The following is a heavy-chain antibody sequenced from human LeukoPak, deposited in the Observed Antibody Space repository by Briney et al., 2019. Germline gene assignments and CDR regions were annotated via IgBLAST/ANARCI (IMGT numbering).Heavy chain of an antibody. Sequence: SVKVSCKASGGTFSSYAISWVRQAPGQGLEWMGGIIPIFGTANYAQKFQGRVTITADESTSTAYMELSSLRSEDTAVYYCARDEGPVHYDSSGYWPLSIGYWGQGTLVTVSS. J-gene: IGHJ4*02. V-gene: IGHV1-69*13. CDR2: IIPIFGTA. D-gene: IGHD3-22*01. CDR3: ARDEGPVHYDSSGYWPLSIGY. CDR1: GGTFSSYA.